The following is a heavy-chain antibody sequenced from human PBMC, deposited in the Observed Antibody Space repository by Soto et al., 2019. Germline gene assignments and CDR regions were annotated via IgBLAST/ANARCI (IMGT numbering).Heavy chain of an antibody. D-gene: IGHD4-17*01. Sequence: PGVSLRLSCAASGFTFSNYWMSWVRQAPGKGLEWVANIKPDGSEKYYVDSVKGRFTISRDNGKNSLYLQMSSLRAEDMAVYFCARGVYGPVYWGQGTLVTVSS. CDR2: IKPDGSEK. V-gene: IGHV3-7*01. CDR1: GFTFSNYW. J-gene: IGHJ4*02. CDR3: ARGVYGPVY.